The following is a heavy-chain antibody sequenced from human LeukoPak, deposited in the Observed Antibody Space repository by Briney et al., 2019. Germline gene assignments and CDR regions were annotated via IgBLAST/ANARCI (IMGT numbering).Heavy chain of an antibody. CDR3: ARPDYDSSGTDY. CDR2: FYYSGST. Sequence: SETLSLTCAVSGGSISRGGYSWSWIRQPPGKGLEWIGYFYYSGSTYYNPSLKSRVTISVDTSKNQFSLKLSSVTAADTAVYYCARPDYDSSGTDYWGQGTLVTVSS. D-gene: IGHD3-22*01. V-gene: IGHV4-30-2*03. J-gene: IGHJ4*02. CDR1: GGSISRGGYS.